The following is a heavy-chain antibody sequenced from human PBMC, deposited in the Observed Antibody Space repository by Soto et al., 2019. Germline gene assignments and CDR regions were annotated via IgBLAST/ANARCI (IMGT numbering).Heavy chain of an antibody. CDR3: AKYPLIWFGELPNDDY. D-gene: IGHD3-10*01. Sequence: GGSLRLSCAASGFTFSSYNMNWVRQAPGKGLEWVSYISSSSTTIYYAGSVKGRFTISRDNSKNTLYLQVNSLRAEDTAVYYCAKYPLIWFGELPNDDYWGQGTLVTVSS. V-gene: IGHV3-48*01. CDR2: ISSSSTTI. CDR1: GFTFSSYN. J-gene: IGHJ4*02.